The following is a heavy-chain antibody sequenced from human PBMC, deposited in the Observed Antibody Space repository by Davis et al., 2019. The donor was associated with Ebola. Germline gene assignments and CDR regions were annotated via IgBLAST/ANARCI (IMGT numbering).Heavy chain of an antibody. V-gene: IGHV1-2*04. CDR3: ARGRDIWSVPEY. Sequence: ASVKVSCRASGYIFTGYYIHWVRQAPGQGLEWMGCINPNSGATNYAQKFRGWVTMTRDTSINTAYMEVTSLKSDGTAVYYCARGRDIWSVPEYWGQGTLVTVSS. CDR2: INPNSGAT. D-gene: IGHD3-3*01. J-gene: IGHJ4*02. CDR1: GYIFTGYY.